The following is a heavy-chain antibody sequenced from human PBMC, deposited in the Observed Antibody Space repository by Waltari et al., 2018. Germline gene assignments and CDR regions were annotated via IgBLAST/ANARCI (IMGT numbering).Heavy chain of an antibody. Sequence: EVQLLESGGGLVQPGGSLRLSCAASGFTFSSYAMSWVRQASGRGLEWVSAISGSGGSTYYADSVKGRFTISRDNSKNTLYLQMNSLRAEDTAVYYCAKEGGSYYWDYYYGMDVWGQGTTVTVSS. CDR2: ISGSGGST. D-gene: IGHD1-26*01. CDR3: AKEGGSYYWDYYYGMDV. V-gene: IGHV3-23*01. J-gene: IGHJ6*02. CDR1: GFTFSSYA.